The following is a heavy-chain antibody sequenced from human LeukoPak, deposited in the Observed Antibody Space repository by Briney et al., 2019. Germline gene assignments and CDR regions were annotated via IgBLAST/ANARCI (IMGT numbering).Heavy chain of an antibody. Sequence: SETLSLTCTVSGGSISSYYWSWIRQPAGKGLEWIGYIYYSGSTNYNPSLKSRVTISVDTSKNQFSLKLSSVTAADTAVYYCARAKGMAAAGRGDAFDIWGQGTMVTVSS. V-gene: IGHV4-59*01. D-gene: IGHD6-13*01. CDR1: GGSISSYY. CDR2: IYYSGST. J-gene: IGHJ3*02. CDR3: ARAKGMAAAGRGDAFDI.